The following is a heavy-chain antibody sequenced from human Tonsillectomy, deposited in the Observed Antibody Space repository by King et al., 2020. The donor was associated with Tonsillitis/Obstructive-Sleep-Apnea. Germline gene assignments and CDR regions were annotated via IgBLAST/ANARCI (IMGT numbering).Heavy chain of an antibody. CDR2: INPNSGGT. CDR3: SRPFCAVAGQYGMDV. Sequence: EQLVQSGAEVKNPGASVKVSCKASGYTFTGYYMHWVRQAPGQGPEWMGWINPNSGGTNYAQKFQGRVTMTRDTSISTAYMELSRLRSDDTAVYYCSRPFCAVAGQYGMDVWGQGTTVTVSS. D-gene: IGHD6-19*01. CDR1: GYTFTGYY. J-gene: IGHJ6*02. V-gene: IGHV1-2*02.